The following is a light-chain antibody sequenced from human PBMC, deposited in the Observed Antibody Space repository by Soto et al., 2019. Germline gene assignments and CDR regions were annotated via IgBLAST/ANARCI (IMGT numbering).Light chain of an antibody. CDR3: QQYNNWPPIT. J-gene: IGKJ5*01. Sequence: EFVLTQSPGTLSLSPGERATLSCRASQTVRNNYLAWYQQKPGQAPRLLIYDASTRATGIPARFSGSGSGTELILTISSLQSEDFGVYYCQQYNNWPPITFGQGTRLEIK. CDR1: QTVRNN. CDR2: DAS. V-gene: IGKV3D-15*01.